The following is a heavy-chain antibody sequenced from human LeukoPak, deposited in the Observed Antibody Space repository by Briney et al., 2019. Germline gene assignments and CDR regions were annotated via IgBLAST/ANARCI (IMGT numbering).Heavy chain of an antibody. CDR2: ISSTGSTI. V-gene: IGHV3-11*04. CDR3: ARVREMATIALFFWHFDY. D-gene: IGHD5-24*01. CDR1: GFTFSDYY. J-gene: IGHJ4*02. Sequence: WGSLRLSCAASGFTFSDYYMSWIRQAPGKGLEWVSYISSTGSTIYYSAPVKGRFTISRDNAKNSLYLQMNSLSAEDTAVYFCARVREMATIALFFWHFDYWGQGTLVTVSS.